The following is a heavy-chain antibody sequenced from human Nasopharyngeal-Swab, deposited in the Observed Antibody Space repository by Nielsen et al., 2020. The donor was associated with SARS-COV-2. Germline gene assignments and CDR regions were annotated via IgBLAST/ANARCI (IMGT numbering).Heavy chain of an antibody. V-gene: IGHV4-34*01. CDR3: ARGLSGVVKETIIKKKKKQKNTSVDV. J-gene: IGHJ6*04. Sequence: SETLSLTCAVYGGSFSGSYWGWIRQPPGKGPEWIAEITHNGSTNYNPSLQSRVTLSVDTSMNQVSLEVSSVTAADTAVYYCARGLSGVVKETIIKKKKKQKNTSVDVWGKGTTVTVSS. CDR1: GGSFSGSY. D-gene: IGHD2/OR15-2a*01. CDR2: ITHNGST.